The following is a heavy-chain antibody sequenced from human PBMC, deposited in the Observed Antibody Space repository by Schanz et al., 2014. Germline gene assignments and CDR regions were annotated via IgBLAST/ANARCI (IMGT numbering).Heavy chain of an antibody. CDR1: GYTFTRHY. CDR3: ARDNLVSSSWYNYYGMDV. D-gene: IGHD6-13*01. V-gene: IGHV1-46*01. J-gene: IGHJ6*02. CDR2: INPSGGST. Sequence: QVQLVQSGAEVKKPGASVKVSCKASGYTFTRHYIHWVRQAPGQGLEWMGVINPSGGSTSSAQKLQGRVTMTTDTSTSTAYMELRSLRSDDTAVYYCARDNLVSSSWYNYYGMDVWGQGTTVTVSS.